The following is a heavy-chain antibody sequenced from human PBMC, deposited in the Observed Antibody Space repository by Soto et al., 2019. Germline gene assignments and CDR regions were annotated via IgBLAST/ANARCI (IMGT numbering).Heavy chain of an antibody. J-gene: IGHJ4*03. D-gene: IGHD6-13*01. CDR1: GCSINNYF. CDR2: IHYSGTT. CDR3: AAGEASSRNLAPYYLDF. V-gene: IGHV4-59*01. Sequence: SETLSLPCPVSGCSINNYFWTWIRQPPGKGLEWIGYIHYSGTTSFFPSYNPSLRSRVTISEGTSKNQFSLKLLSVTTADTAVYFCAAGEASSRNLAPYYLDFWGQGTLVTVSS.